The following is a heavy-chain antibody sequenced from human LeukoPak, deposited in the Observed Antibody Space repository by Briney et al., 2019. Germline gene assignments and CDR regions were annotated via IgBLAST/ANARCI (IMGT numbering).Heavy chain of an antibody. CDR1: GGSISSSSYY. CDR3: ARLPVEMATIIYFDY. CDR2: IYYSGST. Sequence: KSSGTLSLTCTVSGGSISSSSYYWGWIRQPSGKGLEWIGSIYYSGSTYYNPSLKSRVTISVDTSKNQFSLKLSSVTAADTAVYYCARLPVEMATIIYFDYWGQGTLVTVSS. J-gene: IGHJ4*02. V-gene: IGHV4-39*01. D-gene: IGHD5-24*01.